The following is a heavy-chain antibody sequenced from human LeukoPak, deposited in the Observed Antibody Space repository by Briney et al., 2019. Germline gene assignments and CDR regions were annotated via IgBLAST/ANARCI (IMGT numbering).Heavy chain of an antibody. CDR3: ARERSYYDSSGYSPYWYFDL. CDR2: ISTYNGNT. D-gene: IGHD3-22*01. J-gene: IGHJ2*01. Sequence: ASVKVSCKASGYTFTSYGISWVRQAPGQGLEWMGWISTYNGNTNYVQKLQGRATLTTDTSTSTAYMELRSLRSDDTAVYYCARERSYYDSSGYSPYWYFDLWGRGTLVTVSS. CDR1: GYTFTSYG. V-gene: IGHV1-18*01.